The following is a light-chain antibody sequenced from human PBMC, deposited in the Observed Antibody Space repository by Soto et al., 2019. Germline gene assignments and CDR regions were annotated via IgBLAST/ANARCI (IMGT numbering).Light chain of an antibody. CDR2: GAS. CDR1: QSVSSSY. V-gene: IGKV3-20*01. J-gene: IGKJ3*01. CDR3: QQYGISPPFT. Sequence: DIVLTQFPGTLSLSPGERATLACRVSQSVSSSYLAWYQQKPCQAPRLLIYGASSSATGIPDRFSGSGSGTDFTLTISRLEPEYFVVYYCQQYGISPPFTFGPRITVDI.